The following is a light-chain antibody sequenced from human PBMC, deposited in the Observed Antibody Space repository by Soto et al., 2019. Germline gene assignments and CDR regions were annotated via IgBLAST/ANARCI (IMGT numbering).Light chain of an antibody. CDR2: SAS. J-gene: IGKJ1*01. V-gene: IGKV3-20*01. CDR3: QQYAGSPLT. CDR1: QNLGTLY. Sequence: EIVLTQSPGTLSLSPGERGTLSCRASQNLGTLYLAWFQQKSGQAPRLLIYSASRRATGIPDRFTGSGSGTDFTLTINRVEPEDFAVYFCQQYAGSPLTFGQGTKVEIK.